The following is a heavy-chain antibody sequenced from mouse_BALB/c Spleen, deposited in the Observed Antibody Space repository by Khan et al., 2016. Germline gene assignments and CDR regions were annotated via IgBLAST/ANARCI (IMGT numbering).Heavy chain of an antibody. Sequence: EVKLLEPGGGLVQPGGSLKLSCAASGFDFSRYWLSWVRQAPGKGLEWIGEINPDSSTINYTPSLKDKFIISRDNDKNTLYLQMSKVRSEGTALYYCARLYYDGCSDYWGQGTTLTVSS. V-gene: IGHV4-1*02. CDR3: ARLYYDGCSDY. D-gene: IGHD1-1*01. CDR2: INPDSSTI. J-gene: IGHJ2*01. CDR1: GFDFSRYW.